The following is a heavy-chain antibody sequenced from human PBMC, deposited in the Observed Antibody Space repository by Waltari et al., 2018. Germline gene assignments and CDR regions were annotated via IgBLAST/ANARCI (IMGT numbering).Heavy chain of an antibody. CDR2: RNPNSGNT. Sequence: QVQLVQSGAEVKKPGGSVKVSCKASGYTFTRYDINWVRQATGQGLEWMVWRNPNSGNTGYAQKCQGRVTMTRNTSISTAYMELSSLRSEDTAVYYCASRPSSGSYYYYMDVWGKGTTVTVSS. V-gene: IGHV1-8*01. D-gene: IGHD3-22*01. CDR1: GYTFTRYD. CDR3: ASRPSSGSYYYYMDV. J-gene: IGHJ6*03.